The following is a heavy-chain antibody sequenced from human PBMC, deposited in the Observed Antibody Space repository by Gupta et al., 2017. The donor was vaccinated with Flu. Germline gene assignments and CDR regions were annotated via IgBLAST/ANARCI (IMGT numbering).Heavy chain of an antibody. V-gene: IGHV3-23*01. CDR2: ISGSGGST. CDR1: GFTFSSYA. Sequence: EVQLLESGGGLVQPGGSLRLSCAASGFTFSSYAMRWVRQAPGKGLEWVSAISGSGGSTYYADSVKGRFTISRDNSKNTLYLQMNSLRAEDTAVYYCAKHPTSLNIAVAAGFAFDIWGQGTMVTVSS. J-gene: IGHJ3*02. CDR3: AKHPTSLNIAVAAGFAFDI. D-gene: IGHD6-19*01.